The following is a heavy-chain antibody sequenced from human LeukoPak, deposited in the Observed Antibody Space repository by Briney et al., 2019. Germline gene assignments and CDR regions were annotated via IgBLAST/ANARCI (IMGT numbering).Heavy chain of an antibody. V-gene: IGHV3-43*01. Sequence: GGSLRLSCAASGFTFDANYMHWVRQTPGKGLEWVSLITSDGRSTRYADSVKGRFTISRDNNKDSLYLQMNSLRTEDTAFYYCAKDKSGSIDYWGQGTLVTVSS. CDR1: GFTFDANY. CDR3: AKDKSGSIDY. J-gene: IGHJ4*02. CDR2: ITSDGRST. D-gene: IGHD5-12*01.